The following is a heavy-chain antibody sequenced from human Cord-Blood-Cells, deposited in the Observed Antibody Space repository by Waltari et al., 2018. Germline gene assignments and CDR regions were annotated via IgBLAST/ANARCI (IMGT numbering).Heavy chain of an antibody. Sequence: EVQLVESGGGLVQPGGSLRLSCAASGFTFSSYWMHWVRQAPGKGLVWVSRINSDGSSTSYADSVKGRFTISRDNAKNTLYLQMNSLRAEDTAVYYCARVKQQLVRELDAFDIWGQGTMVTVSS. CDR2: INSDGSST. D-gene: IGHD6-13*01. CDR3: ARVKQQLVRELDAFDI. J-gene: IGHJ3*02. CDR1: GFTFSSYW. V-gene: IGHV3-74*01.